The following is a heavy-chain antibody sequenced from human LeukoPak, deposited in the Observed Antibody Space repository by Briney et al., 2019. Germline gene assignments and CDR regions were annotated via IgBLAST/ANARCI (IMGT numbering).Heavy chain of an antibody. CDR3: ARDTSGYRRGSFDY. CDR1: GDSISSYY. D-gene: IGHD3-22*01. Sequence: SETLSLTCTVSGDSISSYYWSWIRQPPGKGLEWIGYIYYSGSTNYNPSLKSRVTISLDTSNNQFSLKLSSVTAADTAVYYCARDTSGYRRGSFDYWGQGTLVIVSS. J-gene: IGHJ4*02. V-gene: IGHV4-59*01. CDR2: IYYSGST.